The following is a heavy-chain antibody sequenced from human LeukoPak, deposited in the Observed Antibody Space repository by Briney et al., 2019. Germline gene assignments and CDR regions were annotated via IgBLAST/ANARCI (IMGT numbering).Heavy chain of an antibody. CDR3: ARATEGFDY. V-gene: IGHV3-13*04. CDR2: IGTVGDT. Sequence: PGGSLRLSCAASGFTFSSYDMHWVRQATGKGLEWASGIGTVGDTYYPASVKGRFTISRENAKNSLYLQMNSLRAGDTAVYYCARATEGFDYWGQGTLVTVSS. J-gene: IGHJ4*02. CDR1: GFTFSSYD.